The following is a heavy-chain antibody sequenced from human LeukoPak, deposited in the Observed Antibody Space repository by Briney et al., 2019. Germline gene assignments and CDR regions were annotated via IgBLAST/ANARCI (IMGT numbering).Heavy chain of an antibody. Sequence: SVKVSCKASGGTFSSYAISWVRQAPGQGLEWMGGIIPIFGTANYAQKFQGRVTINADKSTSTAYMELNSLRSDDTAVYYCASGQGIAVAGTLFDYWGQGTLVTVSS. J-gene: IGHJ4*02. CDR1: GGTFSSYA. V-gene: IGHV1-69*06. CDR2: IIPIFGTA. CDR3: ASGQGIAVAGTLFDY. D-gene: IGHD6-19*01.